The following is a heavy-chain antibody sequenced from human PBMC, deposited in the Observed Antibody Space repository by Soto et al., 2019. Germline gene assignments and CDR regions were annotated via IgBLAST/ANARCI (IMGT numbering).Heavy chain of an antibody. J-gene: IGHJ4*02. CDR2: ISAYNGNT. V-gene: IGHV1-18*01. Sequence: QVQLVQSGAEVQKPGASVKVSCKASGYTFTNYGISWVRQAPGQGLEWMGWISAYNGNTKYAQKLQGRVNKTTDTSTSTDYMKLRSLRSDDTAVYYCARDSPPVDYWGQGTLVTVSS. CDR1: GYTFTNYG. CDR3: ARDSPPVDY.